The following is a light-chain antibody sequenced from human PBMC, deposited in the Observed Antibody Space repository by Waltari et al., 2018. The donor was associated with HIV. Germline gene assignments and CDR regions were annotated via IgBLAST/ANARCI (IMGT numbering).Light chain of an antibody. Sequence: QSVLTQPPSASGTPGQRVTISCSGSSSNIGSNTVNWYQQFPGTAPKLLIYSKNQRPSGVPDRVSGSKSGTSASLAISGLQSEDEADYYCVAWDDSLNGPVFGGGTKLTVL. CDR2: SKN. V-gene: IGLV1-44*01. CDR1: SSNIGSNT. J-gene: IGLJ2*01. CDR3: VAWDDSLNGPV.